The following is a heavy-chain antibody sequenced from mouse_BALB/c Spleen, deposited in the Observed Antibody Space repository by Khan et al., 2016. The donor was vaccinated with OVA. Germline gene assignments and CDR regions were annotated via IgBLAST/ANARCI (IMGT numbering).Heavy chain of an antibody. CDR2: INTYTGEP. CDR3: AGISSYWYSDV. V-gene: IGHV9-1*02. J-gene: IGHJ1*01. Sequence: QIQLVQSGPELKKPGETVKISCKASGYTFTNYGMNWVKQAPGKGLKWMGWINTYTGEPTYADDFKGRFVFSLETSASTAYLQISNLKNEDMTTYFCAGISSYWYSDVWGAGTTFTVSS. D-gene: IGHD6-2*01. CDR1: GYTFTNYG.